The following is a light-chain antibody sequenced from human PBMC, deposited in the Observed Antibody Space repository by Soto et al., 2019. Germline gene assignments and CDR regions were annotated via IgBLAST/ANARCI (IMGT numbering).Light chain of an antibody. CDR1: QDISNY. Sequence: DILMNQSPSSLSASVGDRVTITCPASQDISNYLNWYQQKPGKAPKLLIYDASNLETGVPSRFSGSGSGTDVTFTISSLQPEDIATYYCQQYDNLPITFGQGTRLEIK. V-gene: IGKV1-33*01. J-gene: IGKJ5*01. CDR2: DAS. CDR3: QQYDNLPIT.